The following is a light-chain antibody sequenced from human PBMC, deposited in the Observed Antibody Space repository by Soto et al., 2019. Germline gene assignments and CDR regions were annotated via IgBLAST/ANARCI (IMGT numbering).Light chain of an antibody. V-gene: IGKV1-5*03. CDR2: KAS. CDR1: QSIGSW. J-gene: IGKJ1*01. CDR3: QQYNDYSS. Sequence: DIQMTQSPSTLSASVGDRVTITCRASQSIGSWLAWYQQKPGEAPKLLIYKASSLESGVPSRSSGSGSGTEFTLTISSLQPDDFATYYCQQYNDYSSFGQGTKVEIK.